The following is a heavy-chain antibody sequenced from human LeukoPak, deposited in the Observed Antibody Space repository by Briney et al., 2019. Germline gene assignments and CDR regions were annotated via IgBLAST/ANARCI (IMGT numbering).Heavy chain of an antibody. CDR1: GGSFSGYY. CDR2: INYSGST. CDR3: ARGSRRKVVPAAMLDY. V-gene: IGHV4-34*01. J-gene: IGHJ4*02. Sequence: SETLSLTCAVSGGSFSGYYWSWIRQPPGKGLEWIGEINYSGSTNYNPSLKSRVTISIDTSKNQFSLKLSSVTAADTAVYYCARGSRRKVVPAAMLDYWGQGTLVTVSS. D-gene: IGHD2-2*01.